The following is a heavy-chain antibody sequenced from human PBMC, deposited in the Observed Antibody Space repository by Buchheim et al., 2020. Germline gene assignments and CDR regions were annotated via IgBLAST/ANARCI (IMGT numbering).Heavy chain of an antibody. CDR3: ARLGSGWSVDY. D-gene: IGHD6-19*01. V-gene: IGHV3-33*01. CDR1: GFSFSSYG. J-gene: IGHJ4*02. Sequence: QVQLVESGGGVVQPGRSLRLSCAASGFSFSSYGMHWVRQAPGQGLEWVAVIWNDGSNKYYADSVTDRFTIFRANSKNTMYVKMNSLRAEDTAVYYCARLGSGWSVDYWGQGTL. CDR2: IWNDGSNK.